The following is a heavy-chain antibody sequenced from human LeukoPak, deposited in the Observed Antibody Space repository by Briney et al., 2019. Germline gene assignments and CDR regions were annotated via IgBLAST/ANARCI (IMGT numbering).Heavy chain of an antibody. CDR3: ARGEPATLSY. CDR2: INHSGST. J-gene: IGHJ4*02. CDR1: GGSFSGYY. Sequence: SETLSLTCTVYGGSFSGYYWSWIRRPPGKGLEWIGEINHSGSTNYNPSLKSRVTISVDTSKNQFSLKLSSVTAADTALYYCARGEPATLSYWGQGTLVTVSS. D-gene: IGHD2-15*01. V-gene: IGHV4-34*01.